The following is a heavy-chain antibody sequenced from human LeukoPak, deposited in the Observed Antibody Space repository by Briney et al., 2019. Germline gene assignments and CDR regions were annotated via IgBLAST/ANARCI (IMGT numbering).Heavy chain of an antibody. CDR3: ARAGRSGWSHNWFDP. CDR1: GGSISSYY. V-gene: IGHV4-4*07. Sequence: SETLSLTCTVSGGSISSYYWSWIRQPAGKGLEWIGRIYTSGSTNYNPSLKSRVTMSVYTSKNQFSLKLSSVTAADTAVYYCARAGRSGWSHNWFDPWGQGTLVTVSS. CDR2: IYTSGST. J-gene: IGHJ5*02. D-gene: IGHD6-19*01.